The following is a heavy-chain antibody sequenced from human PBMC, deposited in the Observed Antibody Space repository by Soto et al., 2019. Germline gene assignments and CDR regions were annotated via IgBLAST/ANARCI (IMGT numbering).Heavy chain of an antibody. CDR1: GFTFSSYA. CDR3: VKDRPNLHFLEWSYGMNA. V-gene: IGHV3-64D*08. D-gene: IGHD3-3*01. Sequence: GGSLRLSCSASGFTFSSYAMHWVRQAPGKGLEYVSAISSNGGSTYYADSVKGRFTISRDNSKNTLYLQMSSLRAEDTAVDYWVKDRPNLHFLEWSYGMNAGGQGTRVTVS. J-gene: IGHJ6*02. CDR2: ISSNGGST.